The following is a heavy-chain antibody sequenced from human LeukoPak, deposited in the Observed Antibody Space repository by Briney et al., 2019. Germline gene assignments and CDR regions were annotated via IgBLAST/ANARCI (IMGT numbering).Heavy chain of an antibody. V-gene: IGHV4-61*02. CDR1: GGSISSGSYY. CDR3: ARGLVEAGEAYYYYYYMDV. CDR2: IYTSGST. J-gene: IGHJ6*03. D-gene: IGHD6-19*01. Sequence: SETLSLTCTVSGGSISSGSYYWSWIRQPAGKGLEWIGRIYTSGSTNYNPSLKSRVTISVDTSKNQFSLKLSSVTAADTAVYYCARGLVEAGEAYYYYYYMDVWGKGTTVTVSS.